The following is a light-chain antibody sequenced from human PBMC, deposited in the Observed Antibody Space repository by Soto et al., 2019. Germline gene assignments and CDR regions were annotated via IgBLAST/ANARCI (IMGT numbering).Light chain of an antibody. J-gene: IGKJ3*01. V-gene: IGKV1-8*01. CDR2: AAS. CDR1: EDVSNY. CDR3: QHCYSYPPFT. Sequence: AIRLTQSPSSLSASTGDTVTISCRASEDVSNYLAWYQPKPGTAPKLLIYAASSLQSGVPSRFSGSGSGTDFTLTIRSLQSEDFATYYCQHCYSYPPFTFGPGTKLDLE.